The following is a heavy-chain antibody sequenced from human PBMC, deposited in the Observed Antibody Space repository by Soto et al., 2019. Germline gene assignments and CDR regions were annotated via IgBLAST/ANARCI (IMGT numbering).Heavy chain of an antibody. CDR2: IDSDWRST. CDR3: ARVRRGYYYDSSGRKCCES. CDR1: GFTFSSYG. V-gene: IGHV3-74*01. J-gene: IGHJ4*01. Sequence: SXPHYSAARGFTFSSYGMHVFRPAPGQALVWLSRIDSDWRSTSYADSVKGRFTISRDHAKNTLYLQMNSLRAEDTAVYYCARVRRGYYYDSSGRKCCESRGQESRGTISS. D-gene: IGHD3-22*01.